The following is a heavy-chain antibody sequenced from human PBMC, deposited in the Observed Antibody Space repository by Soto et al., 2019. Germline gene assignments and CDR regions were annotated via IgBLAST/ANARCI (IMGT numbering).Heavy chain of an antibody. D-gene: IGHD6-13*01. Sequence: ASGKVSCKASGYTFTSYGISWVRQAPGQGLEWMGWISAYNGNTNYAQKLQGRVTMTTDTSTSTAYMELRSLRSDDTAVYYCARIAFDNYYYYGMDVWGQGTTVTVSS. CDR3: ARIAFDNYYYYGMDV. J-gene: IGHJ6*02. CDR2: ISAYNGNT. CDR1: GYTFTSYG. V-gene: IGHV1-18*01.